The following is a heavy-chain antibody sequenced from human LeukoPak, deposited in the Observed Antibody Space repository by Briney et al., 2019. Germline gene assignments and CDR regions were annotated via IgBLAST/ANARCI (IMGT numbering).Heavy chain of an antibody. D-gene: IGHD1-26*01. CDR3: ARLGYYYYYGMDV. Sequence: SETLSLTCTVSGVSISSYYWSWIRQPPGKGLEWIGYIYYSGSTNYNPSLKSRVTISVDTSKNQFSLKLSSVTAADTAVYYCARLGYYYYYGMDVWGQGTTVTVSS. J-gene: IGHJ6*02. V-gene: IGHV4-59*01. CDR2: IYYSGST. CDR1: GVSISSYY.